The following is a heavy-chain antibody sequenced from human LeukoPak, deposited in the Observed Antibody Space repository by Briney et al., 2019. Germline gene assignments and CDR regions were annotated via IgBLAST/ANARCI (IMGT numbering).Heavy chain of an antibody. Sequence: GGSLRLSCAASGLAFSAYKMHWVRQAPRKGLVRVSRISTDGYTTDYADFVQGRFAASRDNTKNTWSLEMNSLRAEDTAVYYCVVGGSPGYWGQGTLVTVSS. V-gene: IGHV3-74*01. CDR3: VVGGSPGY. CDR2: ISTDGYTT. CDR1: GLAFSAYK. J-gene: IGHJ4*02. D-gene: IGHD2-15*01.